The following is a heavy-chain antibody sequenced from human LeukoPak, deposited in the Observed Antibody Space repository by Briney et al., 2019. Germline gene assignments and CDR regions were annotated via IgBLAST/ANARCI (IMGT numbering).Heavy chain of an antibody. CDR2: ISWNGGST. Sequence: GGSLRLSCAASGFTFDDYGMSWVRHAPGKGLEWVSGISWNGGSTVYADSVKGRFTISRDNAKNSLYLQMNSLRAEDTALYYCARSGVGYCTNGVCFVDYWGQGTLVTVSS. D-gene: IGHD2-8*01. V-gene: IGHV3-20*04. CDR1: GFTFDDYG. CDR3: ARSGVGYCTNGVCFVDY. J-gene: IGHJ4*02.